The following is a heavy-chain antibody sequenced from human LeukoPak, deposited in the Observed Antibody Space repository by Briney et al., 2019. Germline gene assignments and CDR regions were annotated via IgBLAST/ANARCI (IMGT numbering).Heavy chain of an antibody. CDR2: IYYSGST. CDR1: GGSISSYY. V-gene: IGHV4-59*01. Sequence: SETLSLTCTVSGGSISSYYWSWIRQPPVKGLEWIGYIYYSGSTNYNPSLKSRVTISVDTSKNQFSLKLSSVTAADTAVYYCARRGYSTQDAFDIWGQGTMVTVSS. J-gene: IGHJ3*02. D-gene: IGHD4-11*01. CDR3: ARRGYSTQDAFDI.